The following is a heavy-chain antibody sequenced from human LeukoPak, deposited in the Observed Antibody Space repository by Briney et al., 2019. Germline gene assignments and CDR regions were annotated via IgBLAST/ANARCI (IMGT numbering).Heavy chain of an antibody. D-gene: IGHD1-26*01. CDR3: ARLRLSGSYGYYYGMDV. CDR2: IYYSGST. J-gene: IGHJ6*02. V-gene: IGHV4-59*08. CDR1: GGSISSYY. Sequence: SETLSLTCTVSGGSISSYYWSWIRQPPGKGLEWIGYIYYSGSTKYNPSLKSRVTISVDTSKNQFSLKLSSVTAADTAVYYCARLRLSGSYGYYYGMDVWGQGTTVTVSS.